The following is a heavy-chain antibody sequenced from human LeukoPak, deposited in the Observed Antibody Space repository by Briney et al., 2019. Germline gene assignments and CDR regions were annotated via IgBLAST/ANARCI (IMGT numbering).Heavy chain of an antibody. D-gene: IGHD6-13*01. CDR1: GFTFSSYS. CDR2: TSSSSSTI. V-gene: IGHV3-48*01. J-gene: IGHJ4*02. Sequence: PGGSLRLSCAASGFTFSSYSMNWVRQAPGKGLEWVSYTSSSSSTIYYADSVKGRFTISRDNAKNSLFLQMNSLRAEDTAVYYCAGHQYSSNWYAFDYWGQGTLVTVSS. CDR3: AGHQYSSNWYAFDY.